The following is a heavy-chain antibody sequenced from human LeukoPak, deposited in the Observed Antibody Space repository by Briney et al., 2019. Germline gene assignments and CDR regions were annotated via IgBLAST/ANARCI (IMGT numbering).Heavy chain of an antibody. Sequence: ASVKVSCKASGYTFTSYGISWVRQAPGQGLEWMGWISAYNGNTNYAQKLQGRVTMTTDTSTSTAYMELRSLRSDDTAVYYCARVGSSSWSHYYYYGMDVWGQGTTVTVSS. D-gene: IGHD6-6*01. CDR2: ISAYNGNT. CDR3: ARVGSSSWSHYYYYGMDV. V-gene: IGHV1-18*04. CDR1: GYTFTSYG. J-gene: IGHJ6*02.